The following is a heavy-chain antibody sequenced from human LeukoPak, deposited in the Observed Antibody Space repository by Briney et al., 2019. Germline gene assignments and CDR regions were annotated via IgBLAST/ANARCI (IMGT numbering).Heavy chain of an antibody. J-gene: IGHJ6*02. CDR2: IYPGDSDT. CDR3: AGGYCSSTSCYHYYGMDV. V-gene: IGHV5-51*01. D-gene: IGHD2-2*01. CDR1: GYSFTSYW. Sequence: GESLKISCKGSGYSFTSYWIGWVRQMPGKGLEWMGIIYPGDSDTRYSPSFQGQVTISADKSISTAYLQWSSLKASDTAMYYCAGGYCSSTSCYHYYGMDVWGQGTTVTVSS.